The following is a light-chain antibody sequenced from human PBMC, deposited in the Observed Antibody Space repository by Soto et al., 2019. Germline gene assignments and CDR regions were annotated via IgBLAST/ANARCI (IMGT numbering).Light chain of an antibody. Sequence: DVELIKYTSSLSASVGATVTITCRASQSISSYLNWYQQKPGKAPKLLIYAASSLQSGVPSRFSGSGSGTDFTLTISSLQPEDFANYYCQHGYSIPGTLVQGT. V-gene: IGKV1-39*01. CDR2: AAS. CDR1: QSISSY. J-gene: IGKJ1*01. CDR3: QHGYSIPGT.